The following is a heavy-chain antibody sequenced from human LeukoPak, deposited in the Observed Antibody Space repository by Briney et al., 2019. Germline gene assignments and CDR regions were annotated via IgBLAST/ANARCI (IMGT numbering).Heavy chain of an antibody. V-gene: IGHV4-59*13. Sequence: SETLSLTCTVSGDSIRFYYWNWIRQSPGKGLEGIGYISYTWSTNHNPSLKRRVHISIDMEKNQISLKLSSVTDADTAVYYCARDTGSGNYSWFDPWGQGTLVTVSS. CDR2: ISYTWST. J-gene: IGHJ5*02. D-gene: IGHD1-26*01. CDR1: GDSIRFYY. CDR3: ARDTGSGNYSWFDP.